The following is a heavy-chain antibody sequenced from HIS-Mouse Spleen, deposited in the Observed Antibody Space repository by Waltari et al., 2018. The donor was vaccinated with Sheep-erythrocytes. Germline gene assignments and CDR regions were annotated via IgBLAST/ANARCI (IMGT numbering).Heavy chain of an antibody. V-gene: IGHV3-21*01. CDR3: ARDRDAFDI. CDR1: GFTFSSYS. CDR2: ISSSSSYI. Sequence: EVQLVESGGGLVKPGGSLRLSCAASGFTFSSYSMNWVRQAPGKGVESVSSISSSSSYIYYADSVKGRFTISRDNAKNSLYLQMNSLRAEDTAVYYCARDRDAFDIWGQGTMVTVSS. J-gene: IGHJ3*02.